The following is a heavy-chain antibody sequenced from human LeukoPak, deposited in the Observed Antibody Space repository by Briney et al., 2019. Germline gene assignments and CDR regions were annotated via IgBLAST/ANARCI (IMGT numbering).Heavy chain of an antibody. CDR2: IKSDGSRT. V-gene: IGHV3-74*01. D-gene: IGHD2-15*01. Sequence: GGSLRLSCAASGFTFSSYAMHWVRQAPGKGLVWVSRIKSDGSRTDYADSVKGRFTLSRDNAKNTLYLQMNSLRAEDTAVYYCARELPFDYWGQGTLVTVSS. CDR1: GFTFSSYA. CDR3: ARELPFDY. J-gene: IGHJ4*02.